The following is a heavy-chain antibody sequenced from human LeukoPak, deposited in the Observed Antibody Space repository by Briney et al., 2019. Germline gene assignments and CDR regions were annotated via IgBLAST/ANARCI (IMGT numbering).Heavy chain of an antibody. CDR2: VSGDGGNT. CDR1: GFAFSSCA. J-gene: IGHJ5*02. V-gene: IGHV3-23*01. Sequence: GGSLRLSCAASGFAFSSCAMSWVSQAPGKGLEWVSAVSGDGGNTYYADSVKGRFTISRDNSKNTLYLQMNSLRADDTALYFCAKAGYDYSDINWFDPWGQGTLVTVSS. D-gene: IGHD5-12*01. CDR3: AKAGYDYSDINWFDP.